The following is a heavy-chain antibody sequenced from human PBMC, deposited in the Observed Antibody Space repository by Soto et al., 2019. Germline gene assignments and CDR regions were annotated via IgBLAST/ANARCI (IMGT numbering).Heavy chain of an antibody. CDR3: ARDHKGGYYYYGMDV. CDR1: GFTFISYE. Sequence: RGSLRLSCAASGFTFISYEINWGRHAPFKGLEWVSYISSSGSTIYYADSVKGRFTISRDNAKNSLYLQMNSLRAEDTAVYYCARDHKGGYYYYGMDVWGQGTTVTVSS. J-gene: IGHJ6*02. CDR2: ISSSGSTI. V-gene: IGHV3-48*03.